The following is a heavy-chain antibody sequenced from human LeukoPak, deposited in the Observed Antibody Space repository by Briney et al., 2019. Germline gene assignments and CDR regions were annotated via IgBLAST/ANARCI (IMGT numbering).Heavy chain of an antibody. D-gene: IGHD6-19*01. CDR3: ARGRMAGTYVFDY. CDR1: GDTFSSYA. V-gene: IGHV1-69*13. J-gene: IGHJ4*02. Sequence: ASVKVSCKASGDTFSSYAISWVRQAPGQGLEWMGGIIPIFGTANYAQKFQGRVTITADESTSTAYMEPSSLRSEDTAVYYCARGRMAGTYVFDYWGQGTLVTVSS. CDR2: IIPIFGTA.